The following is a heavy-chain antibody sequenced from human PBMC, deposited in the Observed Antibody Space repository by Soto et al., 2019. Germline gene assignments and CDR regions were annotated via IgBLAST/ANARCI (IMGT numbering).Heavy chain of an antibody. Sequence: QVQLQESGPGLVKPAETLSLTCSVSGGSISSNDWSWIRQPPGKGLEYIGYISYNGNTNYKPSLKSRVTISVDTSKNQFSLKMSSVTAADTAVYYCARVSYHYVWGSSTGMDVWGQGTTVTVSS. J-gene: IGHJ6*02. D-gene: IGHD3-16*01. CDR1: GGSISSND. CDR2: ISYNGNT. CDR3: ARVSYHYVWGSSTGMDV. V-gene: IGHV4-59*01.